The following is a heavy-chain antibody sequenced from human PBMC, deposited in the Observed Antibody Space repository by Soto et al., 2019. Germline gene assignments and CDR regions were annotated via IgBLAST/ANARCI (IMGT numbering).Heavy chain of an antibody. Sequence: SETLSLTCAVSGGSISSGGYSWSWIRQPPGKGLEWIGYIYHSGSTYYNPSLKSRVTISVDRPKNQFSLKLSSVTAADTAVYYCARDRCGAGSYYGDPCYFDYWGQGTLVTVSS. V-gene: IGHV4-30-2*01. CDR3: ARDRCGAGSYYGDPCYFDY. D-gene: IGHD1-26*01. CDR2: IYHSGST. CDR1: GGSISSGGYS. J-gene: IGHJ4*02.